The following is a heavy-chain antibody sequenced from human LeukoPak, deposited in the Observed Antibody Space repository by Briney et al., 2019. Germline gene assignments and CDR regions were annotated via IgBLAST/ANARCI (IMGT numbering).Heavy chain of an antibody. CDR3: AKDKSDFHYYGMDV. D-gene: IGHD3-3*01. CDR2: ISFDGSDA. Sequence: GGSLRLSCAASGFTFSGFWIHWVRQAPGKGLVWVSCISFDGSDATYADSVKGRFTISRDNAKNSLYLQMNSLRAEDTALYYCAKDKSDFHYYGMDVWGQGTTVTVSS. CDR1: GFTFSGFW. J-gene: IGHJ6*02. V-gene: IGHV3-74*01.